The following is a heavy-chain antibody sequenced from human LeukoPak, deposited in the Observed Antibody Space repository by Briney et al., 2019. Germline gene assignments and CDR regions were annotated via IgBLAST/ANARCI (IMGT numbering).Heavy chain of an antibody. V-gene: IGHV4-38-2*02. CDR3: AIPLYCSSTSCQKSFDY. Sequence: SETLSLTCTVSGYSISSGYYWGWIRQPPGKGLEWIGSIYHSGRTFYNPSLKSRVTISVDTSKNQFSLKLSSVTAADTAVYYCAIPLYCSSTSCQKSFDYWGQGTLVTVSS. CDR2: IYHSGRT. D-gene: IGHD2-2*01. J-gene: IGHJ4*02. CDR1: GYSISSGYY.